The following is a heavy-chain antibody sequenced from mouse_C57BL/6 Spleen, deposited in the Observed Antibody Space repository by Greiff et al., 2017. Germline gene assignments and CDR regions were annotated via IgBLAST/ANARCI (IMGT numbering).Heavy chain of an antibody. J-gene: IGHJ1*03. Sequence: EVQGVESVAELVRPGASVKLSCTASGFNIKNTYMHWVKQRPEQGLEWIGRIDPANGNTKYAPKFQGKATITADTSSNTAYLQLSSLTSEDTAIYYCAREYYGSSPYWYFDVWGTGTTVTVSS. CDR3: AREYYGSSPYWYFDV. D-gene: IGHD1-1*01. CDR1: GFNIKNTY. V-gene: IGHV14-3*01. CDR2: IDPANGNT.